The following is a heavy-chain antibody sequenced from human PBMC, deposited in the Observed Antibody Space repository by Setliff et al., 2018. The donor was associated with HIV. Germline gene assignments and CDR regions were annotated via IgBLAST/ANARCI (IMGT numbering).Heavy chain of an antibody. J-gene: IGHJ4*02. CDR1: GFTFDDFG. V-gene: IGHV3-53*01. CDR3: ARGHYGA. CDR2: IYDDGST. Sequence: GGSLRLSCAASGFTFDDFGMSWVRQAPGKGLEWVSVIYDDGSTYYADSVKGRFTVSRDESKNTLFLQMNSLRVEDTAVYYCARGHYGAWGQGTLVTVSS. D-gene: IGHD4-17*01.